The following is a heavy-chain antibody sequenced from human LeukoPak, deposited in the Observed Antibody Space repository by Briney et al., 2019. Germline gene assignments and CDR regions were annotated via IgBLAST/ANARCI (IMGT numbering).Heavy chain of an antibody. Sequence: GGSLRLSCAASEFTFSSYGTHWVRQAPGKGLEWVAFIRYDGGNKYYADSVKGRFTISRDNSKNTLYLQMNSLRAEDAAVYYCAKEIWPTVTIPGWTYFDYWGQGTLVTVSS. CDR1: EFTFSSYG. J-gene: IGHJ4*02. CDR2: IRYDGGNK. D-gene: IGHD4-17*01. V-gene: IGHV3-30*02. CDR3: AKEIWPTVTIPGWTYFDY.